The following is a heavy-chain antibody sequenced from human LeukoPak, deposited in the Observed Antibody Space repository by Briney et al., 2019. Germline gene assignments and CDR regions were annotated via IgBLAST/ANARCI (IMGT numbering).Heavy chain of an antibody. CDR2: IYSGGST. CDR1: GFTFSSYA. J-gene: IGHJ4*02. V-gene: IGHV3-53*01. CDR3: ARGTYYDSSGASWGY. Sequence: PGGSLRLSCAASGFTFSSYAMSWVRQAPGKGLEWVSVIYSGGSTYYADSVKGRFTISRDNSKNTLYLQMNSLRAEDTAVYYCARGTYYDSSGASWGYWGQGTLVTVSS. D-gene: IGHD3-22*01.